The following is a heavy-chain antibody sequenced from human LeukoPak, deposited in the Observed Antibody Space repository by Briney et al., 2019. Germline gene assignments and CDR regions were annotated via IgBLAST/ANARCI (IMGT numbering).Heavy chain of an antibody. CDR2: INPSGGST. D-gene: IGHD3-22*01. J-gene: IGHJ5*02. CDR3: ARGGYYDSSGPTWDWFDP. Sequence: ASVKVSCKASGYTFTSYYMHWVRQAPGQGLEWMGIINPSGGSTSYAQKFQGRVTMTRDTSTSTVYMELSSLGSEDTGVYYCARGGYYDSSGPTWDWFDPWGQGTLVTVSS. V-gene: IGHV1-46*01. CDR1: GYTFTSYY.